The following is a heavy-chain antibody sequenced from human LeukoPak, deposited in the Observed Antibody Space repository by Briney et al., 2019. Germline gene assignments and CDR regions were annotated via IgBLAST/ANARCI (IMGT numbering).Heavy chain of an antibody. CDR2: IIPIFGTA. V-gene: IGHV1-69*05. CDR1: GGTFSSYA. D-gene: IGHD5-12*01. CDR3: ARGGYSGYVDPLYYFDY. Sequence: SVKVSCKASGGTFSSYAISWVRQAPGQGLERMGGIIPIFGTANYAQKFQGRVTITTDESTSTAYMELSSLRSEDTAVYYCARGGYSGYVDPLYYFDYWGQGTLVTVSS. J-gene: IGHJ4*02.